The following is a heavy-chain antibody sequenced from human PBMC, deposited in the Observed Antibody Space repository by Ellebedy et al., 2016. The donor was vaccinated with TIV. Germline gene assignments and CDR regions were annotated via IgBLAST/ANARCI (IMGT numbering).Heavy chain of an antibody. CDR2: LRFDDGGK. J-gene: IGHJ4*02. V-gene: IGHV3-30*02. Sequence: PGGSLRLSCAASGLSFRNQTIHWVRQAPGKGLAWVTLLRFDDGGKKYADSVKGRFTISRVNSNNKVFLQLNSLRAEDTARYYCATERDDFHRQPLDNWGQGTLVTVSS. D-gene: IGHD2-2*01. CDR1: GLSFRNQT. CDR3: ATERDDFHRQPLDN.